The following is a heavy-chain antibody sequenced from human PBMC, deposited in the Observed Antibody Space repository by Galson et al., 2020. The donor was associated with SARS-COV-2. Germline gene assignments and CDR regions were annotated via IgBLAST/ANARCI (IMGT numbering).Heavy chain of an antibody. D-gene: IGHD3-16*01. CDR1: GFTSSSYW. CDR3: EMGELWTSGFNMDV. J-gene: IGHJ6*02. Sequence: GGSLRLSCAASGFTSSSYWMHWVRQAPGKGLVWVSRINSDGSSTSYADSVKGRFTISRDNAKNTLYLQMNSLRAEDTAVYYCEMGELWTSGFNMDVWGQGTTVTVSS. CDR2: INSDGSST. V-gene: IGHV3-74*01.